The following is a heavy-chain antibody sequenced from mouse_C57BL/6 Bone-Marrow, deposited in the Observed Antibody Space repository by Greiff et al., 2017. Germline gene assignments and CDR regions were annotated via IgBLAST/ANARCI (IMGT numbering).Heavy chain of an antibody. J-gene: IGHJ3*01. CDR2: IRNKANGYTT. CDR1: GFTFTDYY. V-gene: IGHV7-3*01. Sequence: EVQLQESGGGLVQPGGSLSLSCAASGFTFTDYYMSWVRQPPGKALEWLGFIRNKANGYTTEYSASVKGRFTISRDNSQSILYLQMNALRAEASATYYCARSGGNYAAWFAYWGQGTLVTVSA. CDR3: ARSGGNYAAWFAY. D-gene: IGHD2-1*01.